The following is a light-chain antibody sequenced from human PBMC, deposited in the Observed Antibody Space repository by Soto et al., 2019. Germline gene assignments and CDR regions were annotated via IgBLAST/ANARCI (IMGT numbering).Light chain of an antibody. CDR1: PSVSNS. CDR3: QQRSNWPPFT. J-gene: IGKJ5*01. Sequence: EIVLTQSPATLSLSPGERATLSCRASPSVSNSLAWYQHKPGQAPRLPIYDASNRATDIPARFSGSGSGTDFTLTISSLEPEDFAVYYCQQRSNWPPFTFGQGTRLEIK. CDR2: DAS. V-gene: IGKV3-11*01.